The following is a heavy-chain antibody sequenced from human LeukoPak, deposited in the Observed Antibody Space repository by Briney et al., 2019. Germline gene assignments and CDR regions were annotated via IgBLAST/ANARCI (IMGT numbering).Heavy chain of an antibody. CDR2: ISSSSSYI. J-gene: IGHJ6*03. Sequence: PGGSLRLSCAASGFTFANYGMSWVRQAPGKGLEWVSSISSSSSYIYYADSVKGRFTISRDNAKNSLYLQMNSLRAEDTAVYYCARDYEDIVVVPAANYYYYYMDVWGKGTTVTVSS. CDR3: ARDYEDIVVVPAANYYYYYMDV. D-gene: IGHD2-2*01. CDR1: GFTFANYG. V-gene: IGHV3-21*01.